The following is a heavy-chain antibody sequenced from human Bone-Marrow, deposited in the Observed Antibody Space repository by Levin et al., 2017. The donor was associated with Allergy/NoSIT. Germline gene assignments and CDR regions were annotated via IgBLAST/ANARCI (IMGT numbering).Heavy chain of an antibody. CDR2: TYSGGST. CDR3: ARVGISGYSSAWYGMDV. Sequence: HGESLKISCAASGFIVSSTFMSWVRQAPGKALEWVSLTYSGGSTSYADSVKGRFTISRDNSENTLYLQMNSLRAEDTAVYYCARVGISGYSSAWYGMDVWGQGTTVTVSS. D-gene: IGHD6-25*01. V-gene: IGHV3-53*01. J-gene: IGHJ6*02. CDR1: GFIVSSTF.